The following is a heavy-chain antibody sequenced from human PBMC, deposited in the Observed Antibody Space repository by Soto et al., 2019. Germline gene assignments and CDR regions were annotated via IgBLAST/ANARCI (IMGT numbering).Heavy chain of an antibody. CDR3: ARVLRPIAVAGIDAFDI. V-gene: IGHV3-7*01. CDR1: GFTFSSYW. Sequence: GESLKISCAASGFTFSSYWMSWVRQAPGKGLEWVANIKQDGSEKYYVDSVKGRFTISRDNAKNSLYLQMNSLRAEDTAVYYCARVLRPIAVAGIDAFDIWGQGTMVTVSS. CDR2: IKQDGSEK. D-gene: IGHD6-19*01. J-gene: IGHJ3*02.